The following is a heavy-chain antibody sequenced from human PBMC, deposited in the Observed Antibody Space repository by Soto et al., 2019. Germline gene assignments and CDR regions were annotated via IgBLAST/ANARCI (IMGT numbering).Heavy chain of an antibody. CDR1: GGSISSSSYY. Sequence: PSETLSLTCTVSGGSISSSSYYRGWIRQPPGKGLEWIGSIYHSGSTYYNPSLKSRVTISVDTSKNQFSLKLSSVTAADTAVYYCARPQDLSGWYRGDWFDPWGQGTLVTVSS. CDR2: IYHSGST. CDR3: ARPQDLSGWYRGDWFDP. V-gene: IGHV4-39*01. J-gene: IGHJ5*02. D-gene: IGHD6-19*01.